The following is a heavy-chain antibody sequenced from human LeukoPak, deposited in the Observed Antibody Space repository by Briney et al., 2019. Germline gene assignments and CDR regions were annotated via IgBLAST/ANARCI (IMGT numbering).Heavy chain of an antibody. D-gene: IGHD6-19*01. Sequence: GGSLRLSCAASGFAFSSYAMSWVRQAPGKGLEWVSAISGSGGSTYYADSVKGRFTISRDNAKNSLFLQMNSLRADDTAVYYCTRDGCSGWCHDYWGQGTLVTVSS. CDR3: TRDGCSGWCHDY. V-gene: IGHV3-23*01. CDR2: ISGSGGST. CDR1: GFAFSSYA. J-gene: IGHJ4*02.